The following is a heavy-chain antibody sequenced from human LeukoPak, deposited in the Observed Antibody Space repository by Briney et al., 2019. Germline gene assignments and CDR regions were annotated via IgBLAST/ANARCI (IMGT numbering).Heavy chain of an antibody. J-gene: IGHJ5*02. D-gene: IGHD3-10*01. Sequence: PSETLSLTCTVSGYSISSGYYWGWIRQPPGKGLEWIGSIYHSGSTYYNPSLKSRVTISVDTSKNQFSLWLSSVTAADTAVYYCARTYYGDNWFDPWGQGTLVTVSS. CDR3: ARTYYGDNWFDP. V-gene: IGHV4-38-2*02. CDR2: IYHSGST. CDR1: GYSISSGYY.